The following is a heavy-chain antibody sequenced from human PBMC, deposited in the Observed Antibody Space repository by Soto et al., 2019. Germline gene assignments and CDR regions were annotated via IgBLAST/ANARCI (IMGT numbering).Heavy chain of an antibody. Sequence: QEQLQESGPGLVKPSQTLSLTCTVSGGSISSGGYYWSWIRQHPGKGLGWIGYIYYSGSTNYNPSLKSRVTISVDTSKNQFSLNLSSVTAADTAVYYCARGGYSYGIDYWGQGTLVTVSS. D-gene: IGHD5-18*01. CDR2: IYYSGST. V-gene: IGHV4-31*03. CDR3: ARGGYSYGIDY. J-gene: IGHJ4*02. CDR1: GGSISSGGYY.